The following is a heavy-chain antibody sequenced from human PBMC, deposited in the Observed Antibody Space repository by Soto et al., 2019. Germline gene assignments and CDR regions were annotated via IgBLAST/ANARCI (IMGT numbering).Heavy chain of an antibody. J-gene: IGHJ4*02. D-gene: IGHD4-17*01. CDR3: TKKFDYGDYPFYFDY. CDR2: IRSRPYGGTT. CDR1: GFTFPDYG. V-gene: IGHV3-49*03. Sequence: EVQLVESGGGLIQPGRSLRLSCTASGFTFPDYGVSWFRQAPGKGLEWLGFIRSRPYGGTTEYAASVEGRFTISRDNSEGIAYLQMNSLKTEDTAVYYCTKKFDYGDYPFYFDYWGQGTLVTVSS.